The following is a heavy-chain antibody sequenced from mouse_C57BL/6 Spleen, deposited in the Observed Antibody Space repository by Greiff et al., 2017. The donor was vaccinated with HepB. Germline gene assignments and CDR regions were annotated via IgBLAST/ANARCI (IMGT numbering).Heavy chain of an antibody. CDR3: ARGSSYDYAMDY. CDR1: GYTFTDYY. J-gene: IGHJ4*01. V-gene: IGHV1-19*01. D-gene: IGHD1-1*01. CDR2: INPYNGGT. Sequence: DVKLVESGPVLVKPGASVKMSCKASGYTFTDYYINWVKQSHGKSLEWIGVINPYNGGTSYNQKFKGKATLTVDKSSSTAYMELNSLTSEDSAVYYCARGSSYDYAMDYWGQGTSVTVSS.